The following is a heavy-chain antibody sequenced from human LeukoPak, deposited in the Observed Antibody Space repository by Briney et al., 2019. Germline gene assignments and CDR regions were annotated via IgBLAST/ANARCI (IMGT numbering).Heavy chain of an antibody. J-gene: IGHJ4*02. CDR1: GFTFTNYA. V-gene: IGHV3-23*01. D-gene: IGHD3-10*01. CDR2: ISVSGGST. CDR3: AKGITMVDS. Sequence: GGSLRLSCAASGFTFTNYAMTWVRQAPGKGLEWVSTISVSGGSTFYADSVKGRFTISRDNSKNTLYLQMNSLRAEDTALYYCAKGITMVDSWGQGTLVTVSS.